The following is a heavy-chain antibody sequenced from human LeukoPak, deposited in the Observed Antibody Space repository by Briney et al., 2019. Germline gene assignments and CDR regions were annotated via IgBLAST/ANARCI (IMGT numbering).Heavy chain of an antibody. Sequence: GGSLRLSCAASGFTFSTDWMNWVRQAPGKGLEWVATIKKDGSETYYVDFVKGRFTISRDNAKNSVHLQMNSLRAADTAVYYCSGGSGRTSEFWGQGTLVTVSS. CDR2: IKKDGSET. CDR1: GFTFSTDW. V-gene: IGHV3-7*04. J-gene: IGHJ1*01. CDR3: SGGSGRTSEF. D-gene: IGHD6-19*01.